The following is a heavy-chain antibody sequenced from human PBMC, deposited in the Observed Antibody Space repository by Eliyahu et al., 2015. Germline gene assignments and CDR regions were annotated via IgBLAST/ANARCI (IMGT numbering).Heavy chain of an antibody. Sequence: QLQLQESGPGLVKPSETLSXTCTVSGXSIXXSSYYXGWIRQPPGKGLEWIGGIYYSGSTYYNPSLKSRVTISVDTSKNQFSLKLSSVTAADTAVYYCARQGVWLQRAAYYYYYMDVWGKGTTVTVSS. V-gene: IGHV4-39*01. CDR1: GXSIXXSSYY. CDR3: ARQGVWLQRAAYYYYYMDV. D-gene: IGHD5-18*01. CDR2: IYYSGST. J-gene: IGHJ6*03.